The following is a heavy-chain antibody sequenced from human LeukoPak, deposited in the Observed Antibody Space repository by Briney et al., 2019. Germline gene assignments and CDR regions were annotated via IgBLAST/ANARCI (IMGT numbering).Heavy chain of an antibody. Sequence: SQTLSLTCAISGDSVSSNTATWNWIRQSPSRGLEWLGRTYYRTKWYNEYAVSVESRMTINADTSKNQLSLQLTSVTPEDTAVYFCASGHHFDSWGQGTLVTVSS. V-gene: IGHV6-1*01. CDR3: ASGHHFDS. J-gene: IGHJ4*02. CDR2: TYYRTKWYN. CDR1: GDSVSSNTAT.